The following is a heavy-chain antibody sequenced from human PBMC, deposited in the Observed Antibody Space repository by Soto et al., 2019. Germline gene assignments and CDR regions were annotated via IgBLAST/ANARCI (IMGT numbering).Heavy chain of an antibody. D-gene: IGHD3-16*01. Sequence: QVQLLESGPTLVKPSEILFLTCSVSGDSLNNNWWTWIRQAPGPATELVGYIYYKGDTRYNPSLESRVTISLDTPKNQISLELRSLSGADTAVYFCARGSLVYDSWGQGILVTVSS. CDR2: IYYKGDT. J-gene: IGHJ4*02. V-gene: IGHV4-59*01. CDR3: ARGSLVYDS. CDR1: GDSLNNNW.